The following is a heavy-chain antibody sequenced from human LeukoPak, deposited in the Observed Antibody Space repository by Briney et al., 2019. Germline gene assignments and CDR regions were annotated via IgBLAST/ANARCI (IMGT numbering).Heavy chain of an antibody. V-gene: IGHV3-74*01. D-gene: IGHD6-13*01. CDR2: INTDGSST. Sequence: GGSLRLSCAASGFTFSSYWMHWVRQAPGKGLVWVSRINTDGSSTSYADSVKGRFTISRDNAKNTLYLQMNSLRAEDTAVYYCARDLSSSSWYDAFDIWGQGTMVTVSS. J-gene: IGHJ3*02. CDR1: GFTFSSYW. CDR3: ARDLSSSSWYDAFDI.